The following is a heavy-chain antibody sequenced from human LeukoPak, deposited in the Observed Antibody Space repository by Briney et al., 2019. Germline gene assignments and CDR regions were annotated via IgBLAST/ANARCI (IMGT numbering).Heavy chain of an antibody. V-gene: IGHV3-23*01. CDR2: ITSSGTLT. CDR3: ATETATTITTTGSYY. J-gene: IGHJ4*02. Sequence: PGGSLRLSCAASGLTFSNYAMSWVRQAPGKGLEWVSPITSSGTLTFYTDSVKGRFTISRDNYKDTLYLQMNSLRAEDTALYYCATETATTITTTGSYYWGQGTLVTVSA. CDR1: GLTFSNYA. D-gene: IGHD4-11*01.